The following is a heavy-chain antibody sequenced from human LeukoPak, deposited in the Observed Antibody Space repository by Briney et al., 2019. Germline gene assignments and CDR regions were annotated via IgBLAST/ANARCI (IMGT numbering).Heavy chain of an antibody. CDR3: ASDTSGAPWD. CDR1: GGSFSGYY. D-gene: IGHD6-19*01. J-gene: IGHJ4*02. V-gene: IGHV4-34*01. Sequence: SETLSLTCAVYGGSFSGYYWSWIRQPPRKGLEWIGEINHSGSTNYNPSLKSRVTISVDTSKNQFSLKLSSVTAADTAVYYCASDTSGAPWDWSQGTLVTVSS. CDR2: INHSGST.